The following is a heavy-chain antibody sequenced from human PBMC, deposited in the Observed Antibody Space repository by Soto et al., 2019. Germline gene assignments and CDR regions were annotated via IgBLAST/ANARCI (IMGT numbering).Heavy chain of an antibody. Sequence: SVKVSCKASGFTFTSSAVQWVRQARGQRLEWIGWIVVGSGNTNYAQKFQERVTITGDMSTSTAYMELSSLRSEDTAVYYCAADPASHYYGSGSYSPSNYYYYGMDVWGQGTTVTVSS. V-gene: IGHV1-58*01. D-gene: IGHD3-10*01. CDR2: IVVGSGNT. J-gene: IGHJ6*02. CDR3: AADPASHYYGSGSYSPSNYYYYGMDV. CDR1: GFTFTSSA.